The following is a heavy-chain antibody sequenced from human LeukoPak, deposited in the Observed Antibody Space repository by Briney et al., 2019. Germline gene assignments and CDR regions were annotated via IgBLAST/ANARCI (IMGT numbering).Heavy chain of an antibody. CDR2: INPNSGDT. J-gene: IGHJ4*02. D-gene: IGHD3-10*01. Sequence: ASVKDSCKASGDTFTVYYIHWVRQAPGQGLEWMGWINPNSGDTKSAQKFQGRVSITRDTSINTAYMELSGLRSDDTAVYYCATGGILVGPGTRFNFWGLGALVTVSS. V-gene: IGHV1-2*02. CDR3: ATGGILVGPGTRFNF. CDR1: GDTFTVYY.